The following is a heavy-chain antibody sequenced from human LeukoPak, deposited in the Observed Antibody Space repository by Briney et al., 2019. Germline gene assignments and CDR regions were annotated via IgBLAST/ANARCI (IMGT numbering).Heavy chain of an antibody. CDR3: ARDGSSSWSKTIYYYYYYMDV. CDR1: GYTFTSYY. Sequence: ASVKVSCKASGYTFTSYYMHWARQAPGQGLEWMGIINPSGGSTSYAQKFQGRVTMTRDTSTSTVYMELSSLRSEDTAVYYCARDGSSSWSKTIYYYYYYMDVWGKGTTVTISS. V-gene: IGHV1-46*01. D-gene: IGHD6-13*01. J-gene: IGHJ6*03. CDR2: INPSGGST.